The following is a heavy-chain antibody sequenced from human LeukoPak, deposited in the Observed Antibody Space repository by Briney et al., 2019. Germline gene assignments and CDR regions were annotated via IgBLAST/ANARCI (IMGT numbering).Heavy chain of an antibody. Sequence: PSETLSLTCAVYGGSFSGYYWSWIRQPPGKGLEWIGEINHSGSTNYNPSLKSRVTISVDTSKNQFSMKLSSVTAADTAVYYCARGQYYYASSGYYYYFDYWGQGTLVTVSA. CDR3: ARGQYYYASSGYYYYFDY. D-gene: IGHD3-22*01. V-gene: IGHV4-34*01. CDR2: INHSGST. J-gene: IGHJ4*02. CDR1: GGSFSGYY.